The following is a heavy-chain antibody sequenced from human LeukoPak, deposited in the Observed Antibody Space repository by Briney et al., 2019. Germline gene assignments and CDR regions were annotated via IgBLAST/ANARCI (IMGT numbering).Heavy chain of an antibody. CDR1: GGSISSYY. D-gene: IGHD3-22*01. V-gene: IGHV4-59*01. CDR3: ARAPKYYYDSSGYLHMDV. CDR2: IYYSGST. Sequence: SEALSLTRTVSGGSISSYYWSWIRQPPGKGLEWIGYIYYSGSTNYNPSLKSRVTISVDTSKNQFSLKLSSVTAADTAVYYCARAPKYYYDSSGYLHMDVWGKGTTVTVSS. J-gene: IGHJ6*03.